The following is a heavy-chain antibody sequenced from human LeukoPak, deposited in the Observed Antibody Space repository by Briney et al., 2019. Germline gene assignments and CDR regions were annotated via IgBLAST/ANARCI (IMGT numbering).Heavy chain of an antibody. J-gene: IGHJ4*02. V-gene: IGHV3-7*01. Sequence: GGSLRLSCTTSGFTFTDYWMTWVRQAPGKGLEWVANIKQDGSEKYYVDSVKGRFTISRDNAKNSLYLQMNSLRAEDTALYHCARLEDYDILTGFDYWGQGTLVTVSS. CDR3: ARLEDYDILTGFDY. CDR1: GFTFTDYW. D-gene: IGHD3-9*01. CDR2: IKQDGSEK.